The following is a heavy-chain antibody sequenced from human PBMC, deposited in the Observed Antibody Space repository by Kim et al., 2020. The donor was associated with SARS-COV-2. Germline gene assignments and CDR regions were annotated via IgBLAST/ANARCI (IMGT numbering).Heavy chain of an antibody. V-gene: IGHV4-59*12. J-gene: IGHJ4*02. Sequence: SLKSRVTISVDTSKNQFSLKLSSVTAADTAVYYCARVSYDFWSGYYLPDYWGQGTLVTVSS. D-gene: IGHD3-3*01. CDR3: ARVSYDFWSGYYLPDY.